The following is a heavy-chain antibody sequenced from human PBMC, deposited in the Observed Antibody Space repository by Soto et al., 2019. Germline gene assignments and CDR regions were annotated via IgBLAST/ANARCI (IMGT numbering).Heavy chain of an antibody. D-gene: IGHD3-22*01. CDR2: ITSSGGGT. J-gene: IGHJ4*02. V-gene: IGHV3-23*01. Sequence: GGSLRLSCAASGFTFSAYVMSWVRQAPGEGLEWVSSITSSGGGTYYADSVKGRFTVSRDNSKNTLYLQMNSLRAEDTAVYYCARDQLEYYYDSSGYYDYWGQGTLVTVSS. CDR1: GFTFSAYV. CDR3: ARDQLEYYYDSSGYYDY.